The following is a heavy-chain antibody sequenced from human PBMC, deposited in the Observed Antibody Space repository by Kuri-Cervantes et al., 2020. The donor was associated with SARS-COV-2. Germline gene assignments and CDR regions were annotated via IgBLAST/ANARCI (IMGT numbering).Heavy chain of an antibody. D-gene: IGHD2-15*01. V-gene: IGHV1-69*05. CDR3: ARGTPTALLGLSDLCFDY. CDR2: IIPIFGTA. Sequence: SVKVSCKASGGTFSSYAISWLLQAPGQGLEWMGGIIPIFGTANYAQKFQGRVTITTDESTSTAYMELSSLRSEDTAVYYCARGTPTALLGLSDLCFDYWGQGTLVTVSS. J-gene: IGHJ4*02. CDR1: GGTFSSYA.